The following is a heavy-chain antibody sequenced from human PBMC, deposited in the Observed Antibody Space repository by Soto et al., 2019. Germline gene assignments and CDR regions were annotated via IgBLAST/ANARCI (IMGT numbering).Heavy chain of an antibody. CDR2: ISNDGSNT. J-gene: IGHJ4*02. CDR3: AKDIPTNSRTAFLAGVIWGSYY. V-gene: IGHV3-30*18. Sequence: QVQLVESGGGVVRPGTSLRLSCAASGFVFSNFAMYWVRQAPGKGLECVAVISNDGSNTYYADSVKGRFTMSRDNSKNTLYLQMNSLRAEDTAVYYCAKDIPTNSRTAFLAGVIWGSYYWGQGSLVTVSS. D-gene: IGHD3-16*01. CDR1: GFVFSNFA.